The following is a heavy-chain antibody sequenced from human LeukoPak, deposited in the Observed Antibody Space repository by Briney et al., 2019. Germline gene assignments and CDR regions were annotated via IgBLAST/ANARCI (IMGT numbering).Heavy chain of an antibody. D-gene: IGHD6-19*01. Sequence: SETLSLTCSVSGDSISSYYWSWIRQPPGKGLEWIGYIYYSGSPNYNPSLKSRVTISVDTSKNQFSLKLRSVTAADTAVYYCAIGWPIDYWGQGTLVTVSS. V-gene: IGHV4-59*08. CDR1: GDSISSYY. CDR3: AIGWPIDY. CDR2: IYYSGSP. J-gene: IGHJ4*02.